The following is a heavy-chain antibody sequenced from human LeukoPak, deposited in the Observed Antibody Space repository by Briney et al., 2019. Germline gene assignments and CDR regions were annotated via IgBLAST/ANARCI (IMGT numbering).Heavy chain of an antibody. J-gene: IGHJ4*02. CDR1: GYSFTSYW. V-gene: IGHV5-51*01. CDR3: ARRSIAAAGTGPGDY. Sequence: GESLKISCKGSGYSFTSYWIGWVRQMPGKGLEWMGIIYPGDSDTRYSPSFQGQVTISADKSISTAYLQWSILKASDTAMYYCARRSIAAAGTGPGDYWGQGTLVTVSS. CDR2: IYPGDSDT. D-gene: IGHD6-13*01.